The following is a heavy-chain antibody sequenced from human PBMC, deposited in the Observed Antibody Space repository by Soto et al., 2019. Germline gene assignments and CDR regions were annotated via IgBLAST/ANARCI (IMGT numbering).Heavy chain of an antibody. J-gene: IGHJ4*02. CDR2: IYSGGSA. CDR1: GFTVSSNY. D-gene: IGHD5-18*01. Sequence: EVQLVESGGGLVQPGGSLRLSCAASGFTVSSNYMSWVRQAPGKGLEWVSVIYSGGSAYYADSVKGRFTISRDNSKNTLYLKMNSLRAEDRAVYYCARHGYSYGGGYFDYWGQGTLVTVSS. CDR3: ARHGYSYGGGYFDY. V-gene: IGHV3-66*04.